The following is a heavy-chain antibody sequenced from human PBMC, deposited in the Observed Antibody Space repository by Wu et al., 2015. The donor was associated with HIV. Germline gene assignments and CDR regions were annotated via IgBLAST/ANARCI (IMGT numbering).Heavy chain of an antibody. CDR3: AKSLYYYDPSTYHYYFVMDV. Sequence: QVRLLQSGAEVKTPGSSVKVPCLTSGYTFNRYPINWLRQVPGQGLEWMGVIIPLIGTTHYSQKFQGRLTISTGASATTAYLELRNLTSDDTALYFCAKSLYYYDPSTYHYYFVMDVWGQGTTVIVSS. CDR2: IIPLIGTT. D-gene: IGHD3-22*01. J-gene: IGHJ6*02. V-gene: IGHV1-69*05. CDR1: GYTFNRYP.